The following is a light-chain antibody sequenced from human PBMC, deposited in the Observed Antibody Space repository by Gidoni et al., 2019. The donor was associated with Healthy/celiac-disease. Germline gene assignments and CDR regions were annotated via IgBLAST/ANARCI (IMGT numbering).Light chain of an antibody. J-gene: IGLJ2*01. CDR3: SSYTSSSTPYVV. V-gene: IGLV2-14*01. CDR1: SSDVGGYNY. CDR2: YVS. Sequence: QSDLTQPASVSGSPGQSITISCTGTSSDVGGYNYVSWYQQHPGKAPKLMIYYVSNRPSGVSNRFSGSKSGNTASLTISGLQAEDEADYYCSSYTSSSTPYVVFGGGTKLTVL.